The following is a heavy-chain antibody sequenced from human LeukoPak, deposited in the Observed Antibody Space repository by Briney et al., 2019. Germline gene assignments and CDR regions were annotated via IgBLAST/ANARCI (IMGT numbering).Heavy chain of an antibody. Sequence: GGSLRLSCAASGFTFTNYAMTWVRQSPGEGLEWVSAVSSSGGNTYYAESVRGRFTISGDNSKNTVSLHMNSLRAEDTAVYYCAKAHDDYYFDYWGRGTRVTVSS. CDR1: GFTFTNYA. J-gene: IGHJ4*02. CDR3: AKAHDDYYFDY. V-gene: IGHV3-23*01. D-gene: IGHD4-17*01. CDR2: VSSSGGNT.